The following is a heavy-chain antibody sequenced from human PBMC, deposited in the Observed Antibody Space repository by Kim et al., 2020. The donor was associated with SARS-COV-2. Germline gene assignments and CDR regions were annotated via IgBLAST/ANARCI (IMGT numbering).Heavy chain of an antibody. J-gene: IGHJ6*02. CDR3: ARDSYYDILTGYRTTPNYYYGMDV. Sequence: ASVKVSCKASGYTFTSYYMHWVRQAPGQGLEWMGIINPSGGSTSYAQKFQGRVTMTRDTSTSTVYMELSSLRSEDTAVYYCARDSYYDILTGYRTTPNYYYGMDVWGQGTTVTVSS. CDR2: INPSGGST. CDR1: GYTFTSYY. D-gene: IGHD3-9*01. V-gene: IGHV1-46*01.